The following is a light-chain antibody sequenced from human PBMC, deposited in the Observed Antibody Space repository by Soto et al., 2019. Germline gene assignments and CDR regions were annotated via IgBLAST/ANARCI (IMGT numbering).Light chain of an antibody. J-gene: IGLJ3*02. CDR1: SSNIGSNP. V-gene: IGLV1-44*01. CDR2: SNH. CDR3: ALWDDSLNGGV. Sequence: QSVLTQPPSASGTPGQRVTISCSGSSSNIGSNPVNWYRQLPGTAPKLLIYSNHQRPSGVPDRFSGSKSGTSASLAISGLQSEDEADYYCALWDDSLNGGVFGGGTKLTVL.